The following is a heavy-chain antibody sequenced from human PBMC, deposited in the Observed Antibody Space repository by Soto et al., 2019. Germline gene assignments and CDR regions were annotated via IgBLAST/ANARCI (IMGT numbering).Heavy chain of an antibody. J-gene: IGHJ6*04. D-gene: IGHD3-10*01. V-gene: IGHV3-21*06. CDR2: ISSGSSYI. Sequence: EVQLVESGGGLVKPGGSLRLSCAASGFTFSSYSMNWVRQAPGKGLEWVSSISSGSSYIYYADSVKGRFTISRDNAKNYXXLQMNSLRAEDTAVYYCARSSGGSGNLWNYYGMDVWGEGTTVTVSS. CDR1: GFTFSSYS. CDR3: ARSSGGSGNLWNYYGMDV.